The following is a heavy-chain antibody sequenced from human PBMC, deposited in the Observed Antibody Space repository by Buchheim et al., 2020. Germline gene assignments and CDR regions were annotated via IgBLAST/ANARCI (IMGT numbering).Heavy chain of an antibody. Sequence: EVQLVESGGGLVQPGGSLRLSCAASGFTFSNYEMNWVRQAPGKGLEWVSYISSSGSTIYYADSVKGRFTIHRAHAKNLLYPQMNSLRAEDTAVYYCASPRSRYDYWGQGTL. CDR3: ASPRSRYDY. CDR2: ISSSGSTI. J-gene: IGHJ4*02. CDR1: GFTFSNYE. V-gene: IGHV3-48*03.